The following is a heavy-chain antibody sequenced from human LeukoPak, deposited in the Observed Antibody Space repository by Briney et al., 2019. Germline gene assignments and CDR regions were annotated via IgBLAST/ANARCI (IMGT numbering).Heavy chain of an antibody. CDR2: IYYSGST. CDR1: GGSISSYY. V-gene: IGHV4-59*01. J-gene: IGHJ4*02. CDR3: ATYSSGWYGTWYFDY. Sequence: SETLSLTCTVSGGSISSYYWSWIRQPPGKGLEWLGYIYYSGSTNYNPSLKSRVTISVDTSKIHFSLKLSSVTAADTAVYYCATYSSGWYGTWYFDYWGQGTLVTVSS. D-gene: IGHD6-19*01.